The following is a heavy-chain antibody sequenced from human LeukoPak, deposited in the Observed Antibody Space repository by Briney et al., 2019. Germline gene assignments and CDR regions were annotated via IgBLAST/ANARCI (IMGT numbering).Heavy chain of an antibody. CDR3: ARQGDTYYYDSSGYSPRDY. CDR1: GGSFSGYY. V-gene: IGHV4-34*01. D-gene: IGHD3-22*01. J-gene: IGHJ4*02. CDR2: INHSGST. Sequence: PSETLSLTCAVYGGSFSGYYWSWIRQPPGKGLEWIGEINHSGSTNYNPSLKSRVTISVDTSKNQFSLKLSSVTAADTAVYYCARQGDTYYYDSSGYSPRDYWGQGTLVTVSS.